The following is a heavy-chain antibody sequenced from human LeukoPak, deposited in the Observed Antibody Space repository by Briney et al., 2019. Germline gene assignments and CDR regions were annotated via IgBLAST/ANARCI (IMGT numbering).Heavy chain of an antibody. D-gene: IGHD1-14*01. Sequence: SETLSLTCTVSGGSISSGDYYWSWIRQPPGKGLEWIGYIYYSGSTYYNPSLKSRVTISVDTSKNQFSLKLSSVTAADTAVYYCARGPTGGPFTTPHWYFDLWGRGTLVTVSS. CDR3: ARGPTGGPFTTPHWYFDL. V-gene: IGHV4-30-4*01. CDR1: GGSISSGDYY. CDR2: IYYSGST. J-gene: IGHJ2*01.